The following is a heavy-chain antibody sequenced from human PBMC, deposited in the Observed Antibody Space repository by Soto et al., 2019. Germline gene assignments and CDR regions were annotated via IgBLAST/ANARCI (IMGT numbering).Heavy chain of an antibody. Sequence: GGSLRLSCAASGFTFSSYAMSWVRQAPGKGLEWVSAISGSGGSTYYADSVKGRFTISRDNSKNTLYLQMNSLRAEDTAVYYCAKVRDRVVPAASDAFDIWGQGTMVTVSS. CDR1: GFTFSSYA. D-gene: IGHD2-2*01. V-gene: IGHV3-23*01. CDR2: ISGSGGST. CDR3: AKVRDRVVPAASDAFDI. J-gene: IGHJ3*02.